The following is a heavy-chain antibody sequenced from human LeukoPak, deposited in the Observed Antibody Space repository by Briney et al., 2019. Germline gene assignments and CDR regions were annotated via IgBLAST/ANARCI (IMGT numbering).Heavy chain of an antibody. CDR1: GFTFSSYW. J-gene: IGHJ3*02. CDR3: ARLTVDVDAFDI. CDR2: INSDGSST. D-gene: IGHD4-23*01. Sequence: PGGSLRLSCAASGFTFSSYWMHWVRHAPGKGLVWVSRINSDGSSTSYADSVKGRFTISRDNAKNTLYLQMNSLRAEDTAVYYCARLTVDVDAFDIWGQGTMVTVSS. V-gene: IGHV3-74*01.